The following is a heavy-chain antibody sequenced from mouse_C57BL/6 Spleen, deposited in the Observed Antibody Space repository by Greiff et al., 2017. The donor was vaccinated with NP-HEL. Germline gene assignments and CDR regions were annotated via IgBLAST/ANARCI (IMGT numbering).Heavy chain of an antibody. D-gene: IGHD1-1*01. CDR2: IWSGGST. V-gene: IGHV2-2*01. J-gene: IGHJ4*01. CDR3: ARCLYNDYAMDY. CDR1: GFSLTSYG. Sequence: VQLQQSGPGLVQPSQSLSITCTVSGFSLTSYGVHWVRQSPGKGLEWLGVIWSGGSTDYNAAFISRLSISKDNSKSQVFFKMNSLQADDTAIYYCARCLYNDYAMDYWGQGTSVTVSS.